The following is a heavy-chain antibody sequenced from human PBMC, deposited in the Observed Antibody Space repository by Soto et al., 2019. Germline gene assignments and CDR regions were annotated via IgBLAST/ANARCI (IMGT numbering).Heavy chain of an antibody. CDR3: ARVGRSGWYFDY. CDR2: IYYSGST. Sequence: QVQLQESGPGLVKPSQTLSLTCTVSGGSISSGGYYWSWIRQHPGKGLEWIGYIYYSGSTYYNPSLKRRVTISVDPSKNQFSLKLSSVTAADTAVYYCARVGRSGWYFDYWGQGTLVTVSS. J-gene: IGHJ4*02. V-gene: IGHV4-31*03. D-gene: IGHD6-19*01. CDR1: GGSISSGGYY.